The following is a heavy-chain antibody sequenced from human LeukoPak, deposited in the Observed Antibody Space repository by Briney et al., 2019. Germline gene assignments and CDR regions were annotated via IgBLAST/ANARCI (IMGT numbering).Heavy chain of an antibody. D-gene: IGHD5-12*01. J-gene: IGHJ4*02. CDR1: GGSFSGYY. V-gene: IGHV4-34*01. CDR2: INHSGST. Sequence: SETLSLTCAVYGGSFSGYYWSWIRQPPGKGLEWIEEINHSGSTNYNPSLKSRVTISVDTSKNQFSLKLSSVTAADTAVYYCARASYGGYVEFDYWGQGTLVTVSS. CDR3: ARASYGGYVEFDY.